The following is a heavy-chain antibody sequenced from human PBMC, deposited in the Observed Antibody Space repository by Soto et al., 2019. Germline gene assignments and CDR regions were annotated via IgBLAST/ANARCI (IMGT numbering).Heavy chain of an antibody. J-gene: IGHJ3*02. CDR2: IHSDGSST. D-gene: IGHD1-26*01. Sequence: EVQLVESGGGLVQPGESLRLSCAASGFTFSYYWMHWVRQAPGKGLVWVSRIHSDGSSTTYADSVKGRLTISRDNARNTVYLQMNSLRVEDTAVYYCARGDRGAFDIWGQGTVVTVSS. CDR1: GFTFSYYW. V-gene: IGHV3-74*01. CDR3: ARGDRGAFDI.